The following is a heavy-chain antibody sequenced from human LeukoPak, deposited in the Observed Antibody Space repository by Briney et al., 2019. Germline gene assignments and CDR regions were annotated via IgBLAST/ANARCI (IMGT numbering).Heavy chain of an antibody. CDR2: ISYDGSNK. CDR3: AKVGGWSDAFDI. D-gene: IGHD6-19*01. Sequence: GRSLRLSCAASGFTFSSYGMHWVRQAPGKGLEWVAVISYDGSNKYYEVSVKGRFTISRDNSKNTMYLQMNSLGAEDTAVYYCAKVGGWSDAFDIWGQGTMVTVSS. CDR1: GFTFSSYG. V-gene: IGHV3-30*18. J-gene: IGHJ3*02.